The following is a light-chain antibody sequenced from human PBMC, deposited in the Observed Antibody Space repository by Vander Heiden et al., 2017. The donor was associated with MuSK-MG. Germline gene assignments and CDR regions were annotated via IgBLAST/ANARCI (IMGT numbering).Light chain of an antibody. CDR1: QSISSY. Sequence: DGLMTQSPASLSASVGDRVTITCRASQSISSYLNWYQQKPGKAPKLLIYAASSLQSGVPLRFSGSGSVTDFTLTISRLQPEDFATYYCQQSDSTPNTFGGGTKVEIK. V-gene: IGKV1-39*01. J-gene: IGKJ4*01. CDR3: QQSDSTPNT. CDR2: AAS.